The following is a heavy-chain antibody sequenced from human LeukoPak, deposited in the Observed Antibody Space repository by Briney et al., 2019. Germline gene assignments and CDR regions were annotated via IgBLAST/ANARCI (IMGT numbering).Heavy chain of an antibody. CDR1: GFTFSNYG. CDR3: ARLAPYYMDV. Sequence: PGTSLRLSCAASGFTFSNYGMHWVRQAPGKGLEWVANIKQDGSEKYYVDSVKGRFTISRDNAKNSLYLQMNSLRAEDTAVYYCARLAPYYMDVWGKGTTVTVSS. J-gene: IGHJ6*03. CDR2: IKQDGSEK. V-gene: IGHV3-7*01.